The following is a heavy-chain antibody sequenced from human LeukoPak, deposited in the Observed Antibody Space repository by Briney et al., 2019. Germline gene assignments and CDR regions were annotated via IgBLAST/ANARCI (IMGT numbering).Heavy chain of an antibody. J-gene: IGHJ2*01. Sequence: GGSLRLSCAASGFTFSGSAMHWVRQASGKGLEWVGRIRSKANSYATAYAASVKGRFTISRDDSKNTAYLQMNSLKTEDTAVYYCTSTWGSQIYWYFDLWDRGTLVTVSS. CDR1: GFTFSGSA. V-gene: IGHV3-73*01. D-gene: IGHD7-27*01. CDR2: IRSKANSYAT. CDR3: TSTWGSQIYWYFDL.